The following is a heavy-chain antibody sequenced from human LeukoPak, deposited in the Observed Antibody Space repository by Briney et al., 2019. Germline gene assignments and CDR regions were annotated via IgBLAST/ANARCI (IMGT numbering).Heavy chain of an antibody. V-gene: IGHV1-2*02. D-gene: IGHD3-9*01. CDR1: GYTFTGYY. CDR3: ASLWMGYYDILTGSPIDIDY. J-gene: IGHJ4*02. Sequence: AASVKVSCKASGYTFTGYYMHWVRQAPGQGLEWMGWINPNSGGTNYAQKFQGRVTMTRDTSISTAYMELSRPRSDDTAVYYCASLWMGYYDILTGSPIDIDYWGQGTLVTVSS. CDR2: INPNSGGT.